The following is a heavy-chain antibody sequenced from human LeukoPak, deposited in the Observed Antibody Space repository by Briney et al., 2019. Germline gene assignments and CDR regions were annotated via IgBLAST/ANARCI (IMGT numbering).Heavy chain of an antibody. CDR2: INPSGGST. CDR3: AVVPAAMGDWFDP. D-gene: IGHD2-2*01. J-gene: IGHJ5*02. Sequence: ASVKVSCTVSGYTFTSYYMHWVRQAPGQGLEWMGIINPSGGSTSYAQKFQGRVTMTRDTSTSTVYMELSSLRSEDTAVYYCAVVPAAMGDWFDPWGQGTLVTVSS. CDR1: GYTFTSYY. V-gene: IGHV1-46*01.